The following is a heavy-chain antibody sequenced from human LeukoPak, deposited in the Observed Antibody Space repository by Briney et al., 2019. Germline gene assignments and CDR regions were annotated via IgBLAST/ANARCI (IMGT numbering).Heavy chain of an antibody. CDR2: INSDGGST. Sequence: QPGGSLRLSCAASGFTFSSYWMHWVRQARGKGVVWVSRINSDGGSTIYADSVKGRFTISRDNAKNTLYLQMNSLRAEDTAVYYCAREPDYYYGMDVWGKGTTVTVSS. J-gene: IGHJ6*04. CDR3: AREPDYYYGMDV. CDR1: GFTFSSYW. D-gene: IGHD1-14*01. V-gene: IGHV3-74*01.